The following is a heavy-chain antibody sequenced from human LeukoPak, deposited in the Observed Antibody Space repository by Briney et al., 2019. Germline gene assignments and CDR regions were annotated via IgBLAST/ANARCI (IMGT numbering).Heavy chain of an antibody. J-gene: IGHJ3*02. V-gene: IGHV4-59*01. CDR1: GGSISSYY. Sequence: PSETLSLTCTVSGGSISSYYWSWIRQPPGKGLEWIGYIYYSGSTNYNPSLKSRVTISVDTSKNQFSPKLSSVTAADTAVYYCARERIGRYDILTGYYTGSAFDIWGQGTMVTVSS. D-gene: IGHD3-9*01. CDR3: ARERIGRYDILTGYYTGSAFDI. CDR2: IYYSGST.